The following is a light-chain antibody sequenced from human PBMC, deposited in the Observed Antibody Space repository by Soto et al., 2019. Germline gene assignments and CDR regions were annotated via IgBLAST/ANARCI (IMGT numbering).Light chain of an antibody. J-gene: IGLJ2*01. CDR2: RNN. CDR3: AAWDDSLGGVV. CDR1: SSNIGSNY. V-gene: IGLV1-47*01. Sequence: QAVVTQPPSASGTPGQTVTISCSGSSSNIGSNYEYWYQQLPGTVPQLLIYRNNERPSGVPDRFSGSKSRTAASLALSGLRSEDEDDYYCAAWDDSLGGVVFGGGTKVTVL.